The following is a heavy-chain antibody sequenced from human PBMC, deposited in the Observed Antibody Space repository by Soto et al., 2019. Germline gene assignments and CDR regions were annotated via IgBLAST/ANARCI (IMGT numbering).Heavy chain of an antibody. CDR1: GGTFSSDA. J-gene: IGHJ4*02. V-gene: IGHV1-69*12. CDR2: IIPLFGTA. D-gene: IGHD3-22*01. CDR3: ASHYDSSGYYYRGLDY. Sequence: QVQLVQSGAEVKKPGSSVKVSCKASGGTFSSDAISVVRQAPGQGIEWMGGIIPLFGTADYAKKFQGRVTITADESTSTGHMELSSLRSDDTAVYYCASHYDSSGYYYRGLDYWGQGTLVTVSS.